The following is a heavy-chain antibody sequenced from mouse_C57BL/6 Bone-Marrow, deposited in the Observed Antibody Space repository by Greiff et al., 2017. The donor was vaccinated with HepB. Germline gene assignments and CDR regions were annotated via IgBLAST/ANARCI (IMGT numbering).Heavy chain of an antibody. Sequence: EVQLQQSGPELVKPGASVKISCKASGYTFTDYYMNWVKQSHGKSLEWIGDINPNNGGTSYNQKFKGKATLTVDKSSSTAYMELRSLTSEDSAVYYCASWLRAYWGQGTLVTVSA. CDR1: GYTFTDYY. CDR3: ASWLRAY. D-gene: IGHD2-2*01. CDR2: INPNNGGT. J-gene: IGHJ3*01. V-gene: IGHV1-26*01.